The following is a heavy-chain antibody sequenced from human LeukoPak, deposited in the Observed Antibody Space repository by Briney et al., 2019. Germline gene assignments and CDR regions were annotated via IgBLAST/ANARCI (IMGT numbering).Heavy chain of an antibody. V-gene: IGHV4-38-2*02. CDR3: ARGSNPITMVRGVINGFDY. CDR1: GYSISSGYY. D-gene: IGHD3-10*01. CDR2: IYHSGST. Sequence: NPSETLSLTCTVSGYSISSGYYWGWIRQPPGKGLEWIGSIYHSGSTYYNPSLKSRVTISVDTSKNQFSLKLSSVTAADTAVYYCARGSNPITMVRGVINGFDYWGQGTLVTVSS. J-gene: IGHJ4*02.